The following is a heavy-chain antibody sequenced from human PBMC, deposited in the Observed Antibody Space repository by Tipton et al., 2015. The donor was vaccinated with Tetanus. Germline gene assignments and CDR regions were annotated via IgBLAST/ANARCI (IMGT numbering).Heavy chain of an antibody. D-gene: IGHD2/OR15-2a*01. V-gene: IGHV4-39*02. Sequence: TLSLTCNVSGASISDKKYYWGWIRQAPGKGVEWIASIYFQGSPYYSPSLKSRLTIDVDTSQNLFSLTLTSVTAADTAVYFCARHLYGYWFDPWGQGTLVTVSS. CDR1: GASISDKKYY. J-gene: IGHJ5*02. CDR3: ARHLYGYWFDP. CDR2: IYFQGSP.